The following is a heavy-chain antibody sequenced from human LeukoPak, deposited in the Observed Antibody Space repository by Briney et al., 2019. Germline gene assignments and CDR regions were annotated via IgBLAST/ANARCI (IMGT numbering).Heavy chain of an antibody. CDR2: IRSKAYGGTT. J-gene: IGHJ4*02. CDR3: TRERILAGYFDY. CDR1: GFTFGDYA. Sequence: GGSLRLSCTASGFTFGDYAMSWFRQAPGKGLEWVGFIRSKAYGGTTEYAASVKGRFTISRDDSKSIAYVQMNSLKTEDTAVYYCTRERILAGYFDYWGQGTLVTVSS. V-gene: IGHV3-49*03. D-gene: IGHD3-9*01.